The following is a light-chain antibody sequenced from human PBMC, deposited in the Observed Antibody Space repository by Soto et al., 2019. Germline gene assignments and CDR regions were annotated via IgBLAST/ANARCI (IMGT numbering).Light chain of an antibody. V-gene: IGLV6-57*04. CDR3: QSYDSSNHVV. CDR2: EDN. Sequence: FMLTQPHSVSESPGKTVTISCTRSSGSIASNYVQWYQQRPGSAPTTVIYEDNQRPSGVPDRFSGSIDSSSNSASLTNSGLKTEDEADYYCQSYDSSNHVVFGGGTKLTVL. J-gene: IGLJ2*01. CDR1: SGSIASNY.